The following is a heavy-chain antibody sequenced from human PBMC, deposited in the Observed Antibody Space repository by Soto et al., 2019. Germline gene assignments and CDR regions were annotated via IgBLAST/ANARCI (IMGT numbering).Heavy chain of an antibody. CDR1: GYTFSSYA. Sequence: ASVKVSCKTSGYTFSSYAICWVRQAPGQGLEWTGWISAYNGDTEYAQRFQGRVTMTTDTSTSTAYMDLRSLRSDDTAVYYCGRTLCSKILRPPTSTDYRGPGXLRTLSS. D-gene: IGHD1-26*01. CDR2: ISAYNGDT. J-gene: IGHJ4*02. V-gene: IGHV1-18*01. CDR3: GRTLCSKILRPPTSTDY.